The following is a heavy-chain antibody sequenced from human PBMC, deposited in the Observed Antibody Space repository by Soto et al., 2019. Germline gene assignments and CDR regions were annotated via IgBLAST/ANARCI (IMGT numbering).Heavy chain of an antibody. Sequence: SVKVSCEVSGDTFFNCGLSWARQDPRQPLEWLGWISLYSDGTTYAQKRQGRVTMTADTSTSTAYMELRSLRSDATAVYYCARYFGSGYYNGLFAPWGQGTLVTVSS. CDR3: ARYFGSGYYNGLFAP. CDR1: GDTFFNCG. D-gene: IGHD3-22*01. V-gene: IGHV1-18*01. CDR2: ISLYSDGT. J-gene: IGHJ5*02.